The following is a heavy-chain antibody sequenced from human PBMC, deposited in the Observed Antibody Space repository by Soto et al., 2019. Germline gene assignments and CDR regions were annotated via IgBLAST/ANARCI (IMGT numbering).Heavy chain of an antibody. CDR1: GDSISSNNNY. CDR2: ISYSGTT. J-gene: IGHJ5*02. CDR3: ARGRGYSYGLDP. D-gene: IGHD5-18*01. Sequence: SETLSLTCTVSGDSISSNNNYLSWIRQPPGEGLEWIGFISYSGTTSYSPSLKSRVAISLDTSKNQFSLSLSSVTAADTAVYYCARGRGYSYGLDPWGQGTLVTVS. V-gene: IGHV4-30-4*01.